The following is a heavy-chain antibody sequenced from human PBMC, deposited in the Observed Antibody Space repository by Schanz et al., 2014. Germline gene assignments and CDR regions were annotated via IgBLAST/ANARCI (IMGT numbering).Heavy chain of an antibody. CDR1: GFDFNSYS. J-gene: IGHJ4*02. V-gene: IGHV3-23*01. CDR3: ARDAADFYDILTEEDY. Sequence: EVQLLESGGGLVQPGGSLRLSCAASGFDFNSYSMTWVRQAPGKGLEWVSGISGSGGSTYYADSVKGRFTISRDNSKTTLSLQMNSLRAEDTAVYYCARDAADFYDILTEEDYWGQGTLVTVSS. CDR2: ISGSGGST. D-gene: IGHD3-9*01.